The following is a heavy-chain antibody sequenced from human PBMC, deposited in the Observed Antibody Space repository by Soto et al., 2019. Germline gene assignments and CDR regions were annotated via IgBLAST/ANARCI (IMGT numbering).Heavy chain of an antibody. CDR1: GGSISSGGYY. Sequence: QVQLQESGPGLVKPSQTLSLTCTVSGGSISSGGYYWSWIGQHPGKGLEWIGYIYYSGSTYYNPSLRNRVTISVDTSKNQFSLKLSSVTAADTAVYYCARDFGYSRYCSGGSCDRAFDLWGQGTMVTVSS. J-gene: IGHJ3*01. CDR3: ARDFGYSRYCSGGSCDRAFDL. D-gene: IGHD2-15*01. CDR2: IYYSGST. V-gene: IGHV4-31*03.